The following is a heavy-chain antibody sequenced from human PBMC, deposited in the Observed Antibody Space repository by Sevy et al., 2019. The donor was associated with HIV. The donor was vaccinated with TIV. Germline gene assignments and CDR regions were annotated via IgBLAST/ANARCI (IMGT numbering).Heavy chain of an antibody. Sequence: SETLSLTCTVSGGSISSYYWSWIRQPPGKGLEWIGYIYYSGSTNYNPSLKSRVTISVDTSKNQFSLKLSSVTAADTAVYYCAREDRRGGQWQSGWFDPWGQGTLVTVS. J-gene: IGHJ5*02. CDR3: AREDRRGGQWQSGWFDP. CDR2: IYYSGST. D-gene: IGHD6-19*01. V-gene: IGHV4-59*01. CDR1: GGSISSYY.